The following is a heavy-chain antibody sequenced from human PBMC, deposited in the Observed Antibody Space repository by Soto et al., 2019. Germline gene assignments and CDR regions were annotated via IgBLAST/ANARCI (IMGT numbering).Heavy chain of an antibody. CDR1: GFSLDTHGVG. V-gene: IGHV2-5*01. CDR3: AHARLLWVGGYFDY. D-gene: IGHD3-10*01. Sequence: SGPTLVNPTQSLTLTCTFSGFSLDTHGVGVGWIRQPPGEALEWLALISWNDDNRYSPSLKSRLTTTKDTSKNQVVLTMANMDPVDTATYYCAHARLLWVGGYFDYWGQGILVTVSS. J-gene: IGHJ4*02. CDR2: ISWNDDN.